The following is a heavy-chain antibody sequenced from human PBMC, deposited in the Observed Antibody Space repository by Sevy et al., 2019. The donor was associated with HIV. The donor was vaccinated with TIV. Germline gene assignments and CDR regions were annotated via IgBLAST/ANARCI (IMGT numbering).Heavy chain of an antibody. CDR3: ARGGNPGQAASDI. J-gene: IGHJ3*02. CDR1: GFTLSSHS. CDR2: IRGDDENK. V-gene: IGHV3-48*02. Sequence: GGSLRLSCAVSGFTLSSHSMNWVRQAPGKGLEWLSHIRGDDENKYYADSVQGRFTISRDDASNSVHLQMNSLRDEDMAVYYCARGGNPGQAASDIWGQGTVVTVSS.